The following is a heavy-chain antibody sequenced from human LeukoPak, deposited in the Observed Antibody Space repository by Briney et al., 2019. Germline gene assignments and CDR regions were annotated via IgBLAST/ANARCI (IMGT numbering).Heavy chain of an antibody. D-gene: IGHD3-16*02. V-gene: IGHV3-23*01. CDR3: AKDLMNTLGGVIVIPGGDY. Sequence: GGSLRLSCAASGFTFSSYAMSWVRQAPGKGLEWVSAISGSGGSTYYADSVKGRFTISRDNSKNTLYLQMNSLSAEDTAVYYCAKDLMNTLGGVIVIPGGDYWGQGTLVTVSS. CDR2: ISGSGGST. CDR1: GFTFSSYA. J-gene: IGHJ4*02.